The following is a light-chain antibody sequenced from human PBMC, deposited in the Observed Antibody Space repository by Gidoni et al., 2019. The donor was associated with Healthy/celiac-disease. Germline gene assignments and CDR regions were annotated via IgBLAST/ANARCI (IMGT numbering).Light chain of an antibody. J-gene: IGKJ3*01. CDR1: QSVSISY. V-gene: IGKV3-20*01. CDR3: QQYGSSPT. Sequence: EIVLTQSPGTLSLSPGESATLSCRASQSVSISYLAWYQPKPGQAPRLPISDASSRATGIPDRFSGSGSETDFTLTISRLEPEDFAVYYCQQYGSSPTFGPGTKVDIK. CDR2: DAS.